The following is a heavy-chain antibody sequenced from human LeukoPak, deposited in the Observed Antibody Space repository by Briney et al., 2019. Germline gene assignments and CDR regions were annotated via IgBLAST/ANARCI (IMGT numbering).Heavy chain of an antibody. CDR1: GFTFSSYW. CDR3: GRFTRSGDSVY. J-gene: IGHJ4*02. D-gene: IGHD7-27*01. Sequence: GALRLSCAASGFTFSSYWMSWVRQAPGRGLEWVANIKQDGSEKQYVDSVKGRFAISRDNAENSLYLQMNSLKAEDTAVYYCGRFTRSGDSVYWGQGTLVTVSS. V-gene: IGHV3-7*04. CDR2: IKQDGSEK.